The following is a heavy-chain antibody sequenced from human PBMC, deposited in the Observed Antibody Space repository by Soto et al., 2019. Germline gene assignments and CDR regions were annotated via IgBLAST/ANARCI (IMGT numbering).Heavy chain of an antibody. J-gene: IGHJ6*03. Sequence: GGSLRLSCAASGFTFSSYSMNWVRQAPGKGLEWVSSISSSSSYIYYADSVKGRFTISRDNAKNSLYLQMNSLRAEDTAVYYCARDAWMEVVDFYYYYMDVWGKGTTVTVSS. CDR3: ARDAWMEVVDFYYYYMDV. CDR1: GFTFSSYS. D-gene: IGHD2-15*01. V-gene: IGHV3-21*01. CDR2: ISSSSSYI.